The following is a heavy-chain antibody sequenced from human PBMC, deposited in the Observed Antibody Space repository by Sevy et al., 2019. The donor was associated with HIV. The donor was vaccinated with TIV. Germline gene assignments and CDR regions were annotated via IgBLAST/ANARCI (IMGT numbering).Heavy chain of an antibody. D-gene: IGHD6-6*01. CDR1: GFTFSSYA. V-gene: IGHV3-23*01. Sequence: GGSLRLSCAASGFTFSSYAMSWVRQAPGKGLEWVSAISGSGGSTYYADSVKGRLTISRQNSKNTLYLQMNSLRAEDTAVYYCAKDAVSSRRNYYYYYMDVWGKGTTVTVSS. CDR2: ISGSGGST. J-gene: IGHJ6*03. CDR3: AKDAVSSRRNYYYYYMDV.